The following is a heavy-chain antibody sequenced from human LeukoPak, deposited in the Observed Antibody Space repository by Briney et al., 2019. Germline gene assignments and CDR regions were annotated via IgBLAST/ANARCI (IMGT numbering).Heavy chain of an antibody. V-gene: IGHV4-59*01. J-gene: IGHJ3*02. Sequence: PSETLSLTCTVSGGSISSYYWSWIRQPPGKGLEWIGYIYYSGSTNYNPSLKSRVTISVDTSKNQSSLKLSSVTAADTAVYYCARVVGATYAFDIWGQGTMVTVSS. CDR1: GGSISSYY. CDR3: ARVVGATYAFDI. D-gene: IGHD1-26*01. CDR2: IYYSGST.